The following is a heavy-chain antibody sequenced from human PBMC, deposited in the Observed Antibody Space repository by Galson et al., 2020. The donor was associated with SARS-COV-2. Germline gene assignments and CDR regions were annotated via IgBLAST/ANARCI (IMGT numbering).Heavy chain of an antibody. CDR2: VYYTGNT. D-gene: IGHD3-9*01. CDR3: ARDGGRYFDSYSMDV. V-gene: IGHV4-61*01. J-gene: IGHJ6*02. Sequence: ASETLSLTCTVSGGYVSSSSHFWSWIRQPPGKGLEYIGYVYYTGNTNYNPSLKSRVTISVDTSKNQFSLSLSSVTAADTAVYYCARDGGRYFDSYSMDVWGQGTTVTVSS. CDR1: GGYVSSSSHF.